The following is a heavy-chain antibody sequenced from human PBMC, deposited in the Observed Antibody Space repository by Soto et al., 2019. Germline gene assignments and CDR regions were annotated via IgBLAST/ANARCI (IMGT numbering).Heavy chain of an antibody. V-gene: IGHV4-39*07. D-gene: IGHD5-12*01. CDR1: GDSISSNSYY. J-gene: IGHJ4*02. Sequence: PSETLSLTCSVSGDSISSNSYYWIWIRQPPGKGLEWIGSVYHTGSTYYNPSLKSRVTISVDRSKNQFSLKLSSVTAADTAVYYCAAGGGLPRYYWGQGTLVTVSS. CDR2: VYHTGST. CDR3: AAGGGLPRYY.